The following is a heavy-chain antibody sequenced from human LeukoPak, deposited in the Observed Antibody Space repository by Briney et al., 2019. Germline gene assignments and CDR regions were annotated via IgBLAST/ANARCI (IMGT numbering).Heavy chain of an antibody. CDR3: ARDHQWLVPGCY. J-gene: IGHJ4*02. CDR1: GGTFSSYA. Sequence: GASVKVSCKASGGTFSSYAISWVRQAPGQGLEWMGRIIPILGIANYAQKFQGRVTITADKSTSTAYMELSSLRSDDTAVYYCARDHQWLVPGCYWGQGTLVTVSS. CDR2: IIPILGIA. V-gene: IGHV1-69*04. D-gene: IGHD6-19*01.